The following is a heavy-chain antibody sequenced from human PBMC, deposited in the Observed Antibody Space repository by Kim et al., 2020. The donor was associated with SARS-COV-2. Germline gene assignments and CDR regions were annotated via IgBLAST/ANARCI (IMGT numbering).Heavy chain of an antibody. CDR2: ISYDGNTI. J-gene: IGHJ6*04. CDR1: GFTFNTFA. V-gene: IGHV3-33*05. Sequence: GGSLRLSCAASGFTFNTFAMHWVRQAPGKGLEWVAVISYDGNTIDSADSVKGRFTISRDNSRNTLFLQMNSLRAEDTGVYFCARGLALKGDGRDDHYRLDDWGKGTPVTVSS. CDR3: ARGLALKGDGRDDHYRLDD. D-gene: IGHD3-10*01.